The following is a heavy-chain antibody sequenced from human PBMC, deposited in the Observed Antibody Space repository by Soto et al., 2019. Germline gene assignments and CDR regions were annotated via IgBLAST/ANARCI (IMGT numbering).Heavy chain of an antibody. CDR3: ARVLLRFPFNRYGMDV. V-gene: IGHV4-30-4*01. D-gene: IGHD3-3*01. CDR1: GGSISSGDYY. Sequence: QVQLQESGPGLVKPSQTLSLTCTVSGGSISSGDYYWSWIRQPPGKGLEWIGYIYYSGSTYYNPSLKSRVTISVDTSKNQFSLKLSSVTAADTAVYYCARVLLRFPFNRYGMDVWGQGTTVTVSS. CDR2: IYYSGST. J-gene: IGHJ6*02.